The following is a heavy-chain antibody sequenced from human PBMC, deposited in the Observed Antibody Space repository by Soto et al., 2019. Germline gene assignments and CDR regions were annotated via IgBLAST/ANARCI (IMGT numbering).Heavy chain of an antibody. V-gene: IGHV6-1*01. Sequence: SQTLSLTCAISGDSVASNSAAWYCIRQSPSRGLEWLGRTYYRSKWYNDYAVSVKSRITINPDTSKNQFSLQLNSVTPEDTAVYYCARALRRGDCSGGSCYRDYYYGMDVWGQGTTVTVS. D-gene: IGHD2-15*01. CDR3: ARALRRGDCSGGSCYRDYYYGMDV. CDR2: TYYRSKWYN. J-gene: IGHJ6*02. CDR1: GDSVASNSAA.